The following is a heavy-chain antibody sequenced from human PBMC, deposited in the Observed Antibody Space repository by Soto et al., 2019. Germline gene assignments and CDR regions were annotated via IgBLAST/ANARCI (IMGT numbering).Heavy chain of an antibody. J-gene: IGHJ4*02. D-gene: IGHD3-3*01. CDR2: IYYSGST. Sequence: SETLSLTCTVSGGSISSSSYYWGWIRQPPGKGLEWIGSIYYSGSTYYNPSLKSRVTISVDASKNQFSLKLSSVTAADTAVYYCARTGDFWSGYPIWFLTSFDYWGQGTLVTVSS. V-gene: IGHV4-39*01. CDR1: GGSISSSSYY. CDR3: ARTGDFWSGYPIWFLTSFDY.